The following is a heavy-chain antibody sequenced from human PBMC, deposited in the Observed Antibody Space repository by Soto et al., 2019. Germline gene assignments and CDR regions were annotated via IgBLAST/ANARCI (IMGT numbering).Heavy chain of an antibody. CDR2: IWYDGSNK. Sequence: QVQLVESGGGVVQPGRSLRLSCAASGFTFSSYGMHWVRQAPGKGLEWVAVIWYDGSNKYYADSVKGRFTISRDNSKNTLYLHMNSLRAEDTAVYYCARGNYLGAFDIWGQGTMVTVSS. CDR1: GFTFSSYG. J-gene: IGHJ3*02. V-gene: IGHV3-33*01. D-gene: IGHD3-10*01. CDR3: ARGNYLGAFDI.